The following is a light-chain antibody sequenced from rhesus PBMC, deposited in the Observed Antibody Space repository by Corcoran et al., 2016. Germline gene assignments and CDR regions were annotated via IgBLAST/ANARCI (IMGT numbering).Light chain of an antibody. CDR2: GES. CDR1: QSVSSY. CDR3: QKYSSSPWT. J-gene: IGKJ1*01. V-gene: IGKV3-53*01. Sequence: QVILTQSPATLSLSPGERATLSCRASQSVSSYLAWYQQKPGQAPRLLNYGESSRATGIPERFSGSGCGTDFTLTISSLDPEDFAVYYCQKYSSSPWTFGQGTKVEIK.